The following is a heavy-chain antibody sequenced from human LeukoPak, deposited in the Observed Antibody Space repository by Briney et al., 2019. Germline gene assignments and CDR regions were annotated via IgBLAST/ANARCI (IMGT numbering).Heavy chain of an antibody. CDR2: INHSGST. Sequence: PSETLSLTCAVSGGSFSGYYWSWIRQPPGKGLEWIGEINHSGSTNYNPSLKSRVTISVDTSKNQFSLKLSSVTAADTAVYYCARAYPIVVVPAAITMGHSIRFDPWGQGTLVTVSS. J-gene: IGHJ5*02. V-gene: IGHV4-34*01. CDR1: GGSFSGYY. D-gene: IGHD2-2*01. CDR3: ARAYPIVVVPAAITMGHSIRFDP.